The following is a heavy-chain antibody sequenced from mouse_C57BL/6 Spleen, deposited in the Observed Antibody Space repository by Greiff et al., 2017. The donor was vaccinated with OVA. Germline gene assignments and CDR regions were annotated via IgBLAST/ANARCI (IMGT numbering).Heavy chain of an antibody. CDR1: GYSITSGYY. CDR2: ISYDGSN. D-gene: IGHD1-1*01. V-gene: IGHV3-6*01. CDR3: ARGYYYGWYFDV. J-gene: IGHJ1*03. Sequence: EVHLVESGPGLVKPSQSLSLTCSVTGYSITSGYYWNWIRQFPGNKLEWMGYISYDGSNNYNPSLKNRISITRDTSKNQFFLKLNSVTTEDTATYYCARGYYYGWYFDVWGTGTTVTVSS.